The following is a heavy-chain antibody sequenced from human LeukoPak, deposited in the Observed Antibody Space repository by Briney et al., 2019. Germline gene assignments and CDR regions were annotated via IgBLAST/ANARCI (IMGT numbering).Heavy chain of an antibody. V-gene: IGHV6-1*01. J-gene: IGHJ6*03. CDR3: ARDGRVCSSTSCPYYMDV. CDR2: TYYRSKWYN. D-gene: IGHD2-2*01. Sequence: SQTLSLTCAISGDNVSSNSAAWNWIRQSPSRGLEWLGRTYYRSKWYNDYAVSVKSRITINPDTSKNQFSLQLNSVTPEDTAVYYCARDGRVCSSTSCPYYMDVWGKGTTVTVSS. CDR1: GDNVSSNSAA.